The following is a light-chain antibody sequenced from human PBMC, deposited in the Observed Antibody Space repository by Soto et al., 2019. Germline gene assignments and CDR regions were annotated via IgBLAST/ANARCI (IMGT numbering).Light chain of an antibody. CDR3: VTWDSSLSGGV. Sequence: QAVVTQPPSVSAAPGQRVTISCSGSSSNIENNYVSWYRQLPGTAPNLLIYEDNKRPSGIPDRFSGSKSGTSATLGITGLETGDEADYYCVTWDSSLSGGVFGTGTKLTVL. V-gene: IGLV1-51*02. CDR2: EDN. CDR1: SSNIENNY. J-gene: IGLJ1*01.